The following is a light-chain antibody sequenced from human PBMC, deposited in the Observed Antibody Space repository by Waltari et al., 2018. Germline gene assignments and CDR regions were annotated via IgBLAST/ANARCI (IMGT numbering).Light chain of an antibody. CDR1: QGISNY. Sequence: AIQITQSPSSLSASTGDKVTITCRASQGISNYLAWYQQKPGKAPTLLIYDASTLQRGVPSRFSGSGSGTDFTLTISCLQSGDFATFYCQQYYGYPLTFGPGTKVDVK. V-gene: IGKV1-8*01. J-gene: IGKJ3*01. CDR3: QQYYGYPLT. CDR2: DAS.